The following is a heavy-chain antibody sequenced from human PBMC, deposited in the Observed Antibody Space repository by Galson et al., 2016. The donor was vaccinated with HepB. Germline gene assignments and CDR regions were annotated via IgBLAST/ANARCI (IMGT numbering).Heavy chain of an antibody. V-gene: IGHV3-74*01. J-gene: IGHJ4*02. D-gene: IGHD6-13*01. CDR1: GFNFNTFW. CDR3: ARATNSSWHNFDY. Sequence: SLRLSCAASGFNFNTFWMHWVRQVPGNGLVWVSRIDTDGRITNYADSVKGRFTISRDNSRNTVFLQMNSLGPEDTAVYYCARATNSSWHNFDYWGQGTLITVSS. CDR2: IDTDGRIT.